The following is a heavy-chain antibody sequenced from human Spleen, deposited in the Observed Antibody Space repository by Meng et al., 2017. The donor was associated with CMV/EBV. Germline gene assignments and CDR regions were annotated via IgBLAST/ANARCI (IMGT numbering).Heavy chain of an antibody. CDR1: GGSSRSGSAY. CDR2: IYTSGST. J-gene: IGHJ5*02. Sequence: GPGKTRRKPRKTLSTTSTVCGGSSRSGSAYGSWIRQPTGKGLELNGRIYTSGSTNYNPSLKSRDTISVDTSKNQFSLKLCSVTAADTAVYYCERARRAALIGWFDPWCQGTLVTVSS. D-gene: IGHD6-6*01. CDR3: ERARRAALIGWFDP. V-gene: IGHV4-61*02.